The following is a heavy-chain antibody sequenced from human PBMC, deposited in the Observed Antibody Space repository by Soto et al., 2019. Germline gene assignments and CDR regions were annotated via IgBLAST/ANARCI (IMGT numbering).Heavy chain of an antibody. Sequence: GASVKVSCKASTYTFSTYFFHWVRQAPGGSIEWMGWINAANGHTKYSQKLQGRVTVTSDTSATTAYMDLNSLTSEETAVYFCAAERFYVSASYFRDAFEIWG. CDR1: TYTFSTYF. J-gene: IGHJ3*02. CDR3: AAERFYVSASYFRDAFEI. V-gene: IGHV1-3*01. D-gene: IGHD3-10*01. CDR2: INAANGHT.